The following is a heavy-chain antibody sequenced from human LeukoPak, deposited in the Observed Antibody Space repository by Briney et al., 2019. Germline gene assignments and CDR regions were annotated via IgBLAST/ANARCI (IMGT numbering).Heavy chain of an antibody. CDR3: ASLYYYDSSGYYYPFDY. Sequence: GASVKVSCKASGYTFTGYYMHWVRQAPGQGLEWMGWINPNSGGTNYAQKFQGRVTMTRDTSISTAYMELSRLRSDDTTVYYCASLYYYDSSGYYYPFDYWGQGTLVTVSS. CDR2: INPNSGGT. CDR1: GYTFTGYY. J-gene: IGHJ4*02. D-gene: IGHD3-22*01. V-gene: IGHV1-2*02.